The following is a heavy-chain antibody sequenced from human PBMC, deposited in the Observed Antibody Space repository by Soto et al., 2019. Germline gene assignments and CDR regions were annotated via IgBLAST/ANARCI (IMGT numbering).Heavy chain of an antibody. V-gene: IGHV2-26*01. J-gene: IGHJ4*02. D-gene: IGHD2-21*02. CDR3: ARDSCGGDCYFDY. Sequence: QVTLKESGPVLVKPTETLTLTCTVSGFSLSNARMGVSWIRQPPGKALEWLAHIFSTDEKSYSTSLKSRLTISTDTSKSQVVLTMTNMDPVDTATYYCARDSCGGDCYFDYWGQGTLVTVSS. CDR2: IFSTDEK. CDR1: GFSLSNARMG.